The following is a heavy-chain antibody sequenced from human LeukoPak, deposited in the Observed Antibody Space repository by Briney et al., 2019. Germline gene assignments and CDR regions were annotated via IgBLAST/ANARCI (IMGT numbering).Heavy chain of an antibody. CDR3: ARNLRYFDWLLYVAYFDY. CDR1: GFTVSSNY. D-gene: IGHD3-9*01. CDR2: INHSGST. J-gene: IGHJ4*02. V-gene: IGHV4-34*01. Sequence: PGGSLRLSCAASGFTVSSNYMSWVRQAPGKGLEWIGEINHSGSTNYNPSLKSRVTISVDTSKNQFSLKLSSVTAADTAVYYCARNLRYFDWLLYVAYFDYWGQGTLVTVSS.